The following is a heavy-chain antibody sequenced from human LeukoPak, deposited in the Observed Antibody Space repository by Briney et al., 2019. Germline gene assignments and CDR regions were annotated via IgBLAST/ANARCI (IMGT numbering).Heavy chain of an antibody. V-gene: IGHV4-39*07. CDR3: ARGRYSGYDYPD. D-gene: IGHD5-12*01. CDR2: INHSGST. Sequence: SETLSLTCTVSGGSISSSSYYWGWIRQPPGKGLEWIGEINHSGSTNYNPSLKSRVTISVDTSKNQFSLKLSSVTAADTAVYYCARGRYSGYDYPDWGQGTLVTVSS. J-gene: IGHJ4*02. CDR1: GGSISSSSYY.